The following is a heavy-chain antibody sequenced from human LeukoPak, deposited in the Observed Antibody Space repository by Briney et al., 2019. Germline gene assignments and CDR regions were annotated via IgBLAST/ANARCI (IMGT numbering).Heavy chain of an antibody. J-gene: IGHJ4*02. V-gene: IGHV4-4*07. D-gene: IGHD3-10*01. CDR3: ARERLVRGVIILYYFDY. CDR1: GGSISSYY. CDR2: IYTSGST. Sequence: SETLSLTCTVSGGSISSYYWSWIRQPAGKGLEWIGRIYTSGSTNYNPSLKSRVTMSVDTSKNQFSLKLSSVTAADTAVYYCARERLVRGVIILYYFDYWGQGTLVTVSS.